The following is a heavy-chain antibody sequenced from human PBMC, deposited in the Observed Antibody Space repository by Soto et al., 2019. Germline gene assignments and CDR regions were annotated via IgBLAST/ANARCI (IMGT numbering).Heavy chain of an antibody. J-gene: IGHJ4*02. V-gene: IGHV1-69*01. Sequence: QVQLVQSGAEVKKPGSSVKVSCKASGGTFSSYPISWVRQAPGQGLEWMGVILPIFSSVNSAQKFQGRVTITAAESTSTAYMELSSLRSEDTAIYYCARPRTVATTKGYDYWGQGTLVTVSS. CDR3: ARPRTVATTKGYDY. CDR2: ILPIFSSV. D-gene: IGHD1-1*01. CDR1: GGTFSSYP.